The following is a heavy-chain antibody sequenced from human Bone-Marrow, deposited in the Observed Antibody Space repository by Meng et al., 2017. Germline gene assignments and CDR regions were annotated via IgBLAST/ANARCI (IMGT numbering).Heavy chain of an antibody. CDR2: ISYDGSNK. CDR3: ARVHFDY. V-gene: IGHV3-30*01. Sequence: QRQVVGSGGGVVQPGSSLRLSCAASGFTFSSYAMHGVRQAPGKGLEWVAVISYDGSNKYYADSVKGRFTISRDNSKNTLYLQMNSLRAEDTAVYYCARVHFDYWGQGTLVTVSS. CDR1: GFTFSSYA. J-gene: IGHJ4*02.